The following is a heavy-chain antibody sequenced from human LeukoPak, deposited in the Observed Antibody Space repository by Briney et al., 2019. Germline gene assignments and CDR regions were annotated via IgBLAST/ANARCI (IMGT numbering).Heavy chain of an antibody. CDR1: GFTFSSYE. CDR2: ISSSGSTI. V-gene: IGHV3-48*03. CDR3: ARDHSGYDFGY. D-gene: IGHD5-12*01. J-gene: IGHJ4*02. Sequence: GGSLRLSCAASGFTFSSYEMNWVRQAPGKGLEWVSYISSSGSTIDYADSVKGRFTISRDNAKNSLYLQMNSLRAEDTAVYYCARDHSGYDFGYWGQGTLVTVSS.